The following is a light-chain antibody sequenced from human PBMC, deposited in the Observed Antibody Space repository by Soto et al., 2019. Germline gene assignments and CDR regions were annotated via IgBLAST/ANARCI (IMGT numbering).Light chain of an antibody. J-gene: IGLJ3*02. CDR2: GVS. CDR3: SSYTGSSTPGV. Sequence: QSVLTQPASVSGSPGQSITISCTGTSSDVGAYNYVSWYQQHPGKAPKLMISGVSNRPSGVSNRFSGSKSGNTASLTISGLQADDEADYYCSSYTGSSTPGVFGGGTKVTVL. V-gene: IGLV2-14*01. CDR1: SSDVGAYNY.